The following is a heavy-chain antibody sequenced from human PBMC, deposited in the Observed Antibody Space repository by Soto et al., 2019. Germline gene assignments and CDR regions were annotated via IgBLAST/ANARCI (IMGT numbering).Heavy chain of an antibody. CDR3: AKETNAYEINF. CDR2: ISYDGNTQ. V-gene: IGHV3-30-3*01. CDR1: GFIFSGYA. D-gene: IGHD3-9*01. J-gene: IGHJ4*02. Sequence: QVHLVESGGGVVQPGGSLRLSCAASGFIFSGYAMHWVRQAPGKGLAWVAVISYDGNTQYYADSVKGRFTVSRDNSNNILYVEMNNLRDEDTAMYYCAKETNAYEINFWGQGTLVTVSP.